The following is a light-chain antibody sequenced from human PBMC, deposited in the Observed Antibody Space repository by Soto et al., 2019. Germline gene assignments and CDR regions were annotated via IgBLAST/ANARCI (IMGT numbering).Light chain of an antibody. CDR2: EVS. Sequence: QSALTQPASVSGSPGQSITISCTGTSSDVCGYNYVSWYQQHPGKAPKLMIYEVSNRPSGVSNRFSGSKSGNTASLTISGLQADDEADYYCSSYTSRSSILAVFGGGTKLTVL. CDR1: SSDVCGYNY. CDR3: SSYTSRSSILAV. V-gene: IGLV2-14*01. J-gene: IGLJ2*01.